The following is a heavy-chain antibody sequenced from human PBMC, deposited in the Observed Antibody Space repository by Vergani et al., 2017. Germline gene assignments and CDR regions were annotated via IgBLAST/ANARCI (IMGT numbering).Heavy chain of an antibody. CDR2: ISGSGGST. CDR1: GFTFSSYA. CDR3: AKATRKTPPKVVVIPEYFDY. J-gene: IGHJ4*02. Sequence: EVQLLESGGGLVQPGGSLRLSCAASGFTFSSYAMSWVRQAPGKGLEWVSAISGSGGSTYYADSVKGRFTISRDNSKNTLYLQMNSLRAEDTAVYYCAKATRKTPPKVVVIPEYFDYWGQGTLVTVSS. V-gene: IGHV3-23*01. D-gene: IGHD3-22*01.